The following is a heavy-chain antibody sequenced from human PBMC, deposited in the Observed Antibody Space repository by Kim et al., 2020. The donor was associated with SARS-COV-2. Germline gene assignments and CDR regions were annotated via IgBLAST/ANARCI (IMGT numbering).Heavy chain of an antibody. Sequence: GGSLRLSCAASGFVFSSYAMHWVRQAPGKGLEWVAVIWYDGSYKHYVDSLTSRFTISRDNSKNTVYLQMNSLRAEDTGVYYCAKDNDRGSYGYYYGMDVWGQGTTVTVSS. CDR3: AKDNDRGSYGYYYGMDV. D-gene: IGHD3-16*01. CDR1: GFVFSSYA. J-gene: IGHJ6*02. V-gene: IGHV3-33*06. CDR2: IWYDGSYK.